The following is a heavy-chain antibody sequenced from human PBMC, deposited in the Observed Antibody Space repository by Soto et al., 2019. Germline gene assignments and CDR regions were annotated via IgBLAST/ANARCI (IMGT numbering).Heavy chain of an antibody. CDR3: AVSRPKSYYYYGMDV. J-gene: IGHJ6*02. CDR1: GGTFSSYA. Sequence: SVKVSCKASGGTFSSYAISWVRQAPGQGLEWMGGIIPIFGTANYAQKFQGRVTITADKSTGTAHMELSSLRSEGTAVYYCAVSRPKSYYYYGMDVWGQGTTVTVSS. CDR2: IIPIFGTA. V-gene: IGHV1-69*06. D-gene: IGHD6-6*01.